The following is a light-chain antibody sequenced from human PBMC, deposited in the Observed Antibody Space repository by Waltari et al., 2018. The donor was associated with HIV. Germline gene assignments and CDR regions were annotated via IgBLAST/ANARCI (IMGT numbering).Light chain of an antibody. CDR3: QASDTWTV. CDR2: PDT. J-gene: IGLJ2*01. Sequence: SYELTQPPSVSVSPGQTASITCSGDKLGDKYVSWYQQRPGQSPVLLIYPDTKRPSGIPERFSGSNSGNTATLTISGAQAMDESDYYCQASDTWTVFGGGTKLTVL. V-gene: IGLV3-1*01. CDR1: KLGDKY.